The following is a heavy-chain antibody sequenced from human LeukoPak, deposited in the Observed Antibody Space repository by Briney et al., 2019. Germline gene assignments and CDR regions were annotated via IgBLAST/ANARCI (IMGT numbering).Heavy chain of an antibody. D-gene: IGHD3-10*01. J-gene: IGHJ3*02. CDR2: ITGSGGST. Sequence: GGSLRLSCAASGFTFSSYAMSWVRQAPGKGLERVSLITGSGGSTYYADSVKGRFTISRDNSKNTLYLQMNSLRAEDTAVYYCAKAVTMVRGVIIGAFDIWGQGTMVTVSS. CDR3: AKAVTMVRGVIIGAFDI. V-gene: IGHV3-23*01. CDR1: GFTFSSYA.